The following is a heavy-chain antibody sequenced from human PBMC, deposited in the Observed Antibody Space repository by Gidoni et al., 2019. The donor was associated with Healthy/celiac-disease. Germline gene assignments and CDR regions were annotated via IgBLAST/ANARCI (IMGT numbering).Heavy chain of an antibody. Sequence: EVQLVESGGGLVQPGGSLRLSCAASGFTFSSYWMHWVRQAPGKGLVWVSRIKSDGSSTSYADSVKGRFTISRDNAKNTLYLQMNSLRAEDTAVYYCARDRGVVTAYGYYYYYGMDVWGQGTTVTVSS. CDR1: GFTFSSYW. J-gene: IGHJ6*02. CDR2: IKSDGSST. V-gene: IGHV3-74*01. CDR3: ARDRGVVTAYGYYYYYGMDV. D-gene: IGHD2-21*02.